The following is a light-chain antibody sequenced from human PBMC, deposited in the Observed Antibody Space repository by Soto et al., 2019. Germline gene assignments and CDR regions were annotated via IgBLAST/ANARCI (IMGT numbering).Light chain of an antibody. Sequence: EIVVTQSPGTLSLSPGDRATLSCRTSQTISNFHLAWYQQKPGRSPRLLIYGTSTRATGGIADRFSGSGSGTDFTLTISRLEPEDFAGYYCQYYGSSITFGGGTTVEIK. CDR1: QTISNFH. J-gene: IGKJ4*01. CDR2: GTS. V-gene: IGKV3-20*01. CDR3: QYYGSSIT.